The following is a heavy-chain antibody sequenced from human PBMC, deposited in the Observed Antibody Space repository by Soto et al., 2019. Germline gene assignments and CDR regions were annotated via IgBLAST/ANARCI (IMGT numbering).Heavy chain of an antibody. CDR3: ARGRPIFGAVHYSWFDP. V-gene: IGHV1-18*01. D-gene: IGHD3-3*01. Sequence: ASVKVSCKASGYTFTSYGISWVRQAPGQGLEWMGWISAYNGNTNYAQKLQGRVTMTTDTSTSTAYMELRSLRSDDTAVYYCARGRPIFGAVHYSWFDPWGQGTPVPVSS. CDR2: ISAYNGNT. CDR1: GYTFTSYG. J-gene: IGHJ5*02.